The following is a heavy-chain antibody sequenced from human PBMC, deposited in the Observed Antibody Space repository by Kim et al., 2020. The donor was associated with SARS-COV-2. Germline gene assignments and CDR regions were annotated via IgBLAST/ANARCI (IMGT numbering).Heavy chain of an antibody. J-gene: IGHJ3*02. V-gene: IGHV3-48*02. CDR1: GFTFSTYT. CDR2: ITDSSSTI. D-gene: IGHD4-17*01. Sequence: GGSLRLSCAASGFTFSTYTMNWVHQAPGKGLEWLSYITDSSSTIYYADSVKGRFIISRDNAKNSLYLQMNSLRDEDTAVYYCARGPYGDYVDAFDIWGQGTVVIVS. CDR3: ARGPYGDYVDAFDI.